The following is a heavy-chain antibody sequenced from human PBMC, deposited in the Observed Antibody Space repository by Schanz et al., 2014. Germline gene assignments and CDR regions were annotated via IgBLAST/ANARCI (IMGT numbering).Heavy chain of an antibody. CDR3: AREGEWGYDPPRH. D-gene: IGHD5-12*01. CDR2: ISSSSIYT. CDR1: GFTFSDYY. V-gene: IGHV3-11*06. Sequence: QVQLVESGGTLVKPGGSLRLSCVVSGFTFSDYYMSWIRQAPGKGLEWVSYISSSSIYTNYADSVKGRFTISRDNAKNSPYLQINSLRAEDTAVYYCAREGEWGYDPPRHWGQGTLVTVSS. J-gene: IGHJ4*02.